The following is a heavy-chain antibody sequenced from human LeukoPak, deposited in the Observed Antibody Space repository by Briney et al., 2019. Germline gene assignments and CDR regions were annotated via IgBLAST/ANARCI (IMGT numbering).Heavy chain of an antibody. CDR3: ARGYLYFDY. V-gene: IGHV3-48*02. CDR2: ISTSSSTI. CDR1: GFTFNTDT. D-gene: IGHD2-2*01. Sequence: PGGSLRLSCAAYGFTFNTDTMNWVRQDPGKGLEWVAYISTSSSTIYYADSVKGRFTISRDNAKNSLYLQMHSLRDEDTAVYYCARGYLYFDYWGQGTLVTVSS. J-gene: IGHJ4*02.